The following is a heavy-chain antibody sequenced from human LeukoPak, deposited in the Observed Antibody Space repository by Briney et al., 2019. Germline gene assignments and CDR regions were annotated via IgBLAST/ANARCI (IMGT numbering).Heavy chain of an antibody. D-gene: IGHD3-10*01. J-gene: IGHJ4*02. V-gene: IGHV3-7*05. CDR1: GFTLSSYW. CDR3: ARDSGGALDY. CDR2: IKRDGSVK. Sequence: GGSLRLSCGASGFTLSSYWMSWVRQAPGKGLEWVANIKRDGSVKQYVDSVKSRLTISRDNAKNSLYLQMNRLRAEDTAVYYCARDSGGALDYWGQGTLVTVSS.